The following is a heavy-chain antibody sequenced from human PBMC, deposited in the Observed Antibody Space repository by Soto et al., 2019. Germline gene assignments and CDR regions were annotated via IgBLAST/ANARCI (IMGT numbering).Heavy chain of an antibody. Sequence: EVQLVESGGGLVQPGGSLRISCAASGFTFSSYWMSWVRQAPGKGLEWVANIKQDGSEKYYVDSVKGRFTISRDNAKNSLYLQMNSLRAEDTAVYYCARGYLVVVAATPDAFDIWGQGTMVTVSS. D-gene: IGHD2-15*01. CDR1: GFTFSSYW. CDR2: IKQDGSEK. J-gene: IGHJ3*02. V-gene: IGHV3-7*01. CDR3: ARGYLVVVAATPDAFDI.